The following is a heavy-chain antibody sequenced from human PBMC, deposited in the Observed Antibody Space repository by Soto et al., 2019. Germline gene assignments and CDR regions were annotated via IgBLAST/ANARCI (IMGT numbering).Heavy chain of an antibody. CDR2: MNPNSGNT. Sequence: QVQLVQSGAEVKKPGASVKVSCKASGYTFTNYDINWVRQATGQGLECMGWMNPNSGNTGYAQKFQGRVTMTRNTSISTAYMELSSLRSEDTAVYYCARGSAAYDFWSGYLATNWFDPWGQGTLVTVSS. D-gene: IGHD3-3*01. J-gene: IGHJ5*02. V-gene: IGHV1-8*01. CDR3: ARGSAAYDFWSGYLATNWFDP. CDR1: GYTFTNYD.